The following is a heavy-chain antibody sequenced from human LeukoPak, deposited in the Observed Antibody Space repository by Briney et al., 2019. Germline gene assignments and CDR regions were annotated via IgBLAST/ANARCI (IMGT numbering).Heavy chain of an antibody. V-gene: IGHV1-2*02. D-gene: IGHD3-10*01. CDR2: INPNSGGT. CDR1: GYTFTGYY. Sequence: GASVKVSCKASGYTFTGYYIHWVRQAPGQGLEWMGWINPNSGGTNYAQKFQGRVTMTRDTSISTAYMELSRLRSDDTAVYYCARAKHSTFGYYYYMDVWGKGTTVTVSS. J-gene: IGHJ6*03. CDR3: ARAKHSTFGYYYYMDV.